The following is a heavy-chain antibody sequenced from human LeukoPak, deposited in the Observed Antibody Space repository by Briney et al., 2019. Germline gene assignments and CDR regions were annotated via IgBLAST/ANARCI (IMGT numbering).Heavy chain of an antibody. D-gene: IGHD6-13*01. Sequence: GASVKVSCKASGGTFSSYAISWVRQAPGQGLEWMGRIIPILGIANYAQKFQGRVTITADKSTSTAYMELSSLRSEDTAVYYCARDRNQIGIAAAGEHYYYGMDVWGQGTTVTVS. CDR2: IIPILGIA. CDR1: GGTFSSYA. J-gene: IGHJ6*02. V-gene: IGHV1-69*04. CDR3: ARDRNQIGIAAAGEHYYYGMDV.